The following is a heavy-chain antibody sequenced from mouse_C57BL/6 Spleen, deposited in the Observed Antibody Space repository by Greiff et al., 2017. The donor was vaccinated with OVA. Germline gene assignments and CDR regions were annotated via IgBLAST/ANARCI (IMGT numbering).Heavy chain of an antibody. CDR2: IHPNSGST. Sequence: QVQLQQPGAELVKPGASVKLSCKASGYTFTSYWMHWVKQRPGQGLEWIGMIHPNSGSTNYNEKFKSKATLTVDKSSSTAYMQLSSLTSEDSAVYYCASPYYRTYDFDYWGQGTTLTVSS. J-gene: IGHJ2*01. D-gene: IGHD2-10*01. CDR3: ASPYYRTYDFDY. CDR1: GYTFTSYW. V-gene: IGHV1-64*01.